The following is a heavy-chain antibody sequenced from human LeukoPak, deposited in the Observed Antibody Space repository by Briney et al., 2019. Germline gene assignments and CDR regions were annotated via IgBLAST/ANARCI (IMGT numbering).Heavy chain of an antibody. Sequence: SETLSLTCTVSGYSISSGYYWGWIRQPPGKGLEWIGSIYHSGSTYYNPSLKSRVTISVDTSKNQFSLKLSSVTAADTAVYYCPRGLGRWRRRFDDWGQATLVTIFS. CDR2: IYHSGST. D-gene: IGHD3-10*01. CDR1: GYSISSGYY. V-gene: IGHV4-38-2*02. CDR3: PRGLGRWRRRFDD. J-gene: IGHJ5*02.